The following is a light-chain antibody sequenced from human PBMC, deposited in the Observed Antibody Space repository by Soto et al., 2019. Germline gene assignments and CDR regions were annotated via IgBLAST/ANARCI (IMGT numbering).Light chain of an antibody. J-gene: IGKJ2*01. Sequence: EIVMTQSPATLSVSPGERATLSCRASQSISSNLAWYQQKPGQAPRLLIYGAYTRATGIPTRFSGSGSGTDFNLAISSLQSEDFAVYYCQQYNNWPPYTFGQGTKLEIK. CDR2: GAY. CDR3: QQYNNWPPYT. V-gene: IGKV3-15*01. CDR1: QSISSN.